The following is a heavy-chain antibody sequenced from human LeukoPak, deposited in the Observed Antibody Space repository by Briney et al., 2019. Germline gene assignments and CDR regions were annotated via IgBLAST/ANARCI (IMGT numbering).Heavy chain of an antibody. J-gene: IGHJ4*02. CDR1: GYTFTSYG. V-gene: IGHV1-18*01. CDR2: ISAYNGNT. Sequence: ASVKVSCKASGYTFTSYGISWLRQAPGQGLEWMGWISAYNGNTNYAQKLQGRVTMTTDTSTSTAYMELRSLRSDDTAVYYCAGLSGSYLEESFDYWGQGTLVTVSS. CDR3: AGLSGSYLEESFDY. D-gene: IGHD1-26*01.